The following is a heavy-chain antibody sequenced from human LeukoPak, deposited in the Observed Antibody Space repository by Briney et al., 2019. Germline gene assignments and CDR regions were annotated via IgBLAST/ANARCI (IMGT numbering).Heavy chain of an antibody. CDR3: ANTNVLLWVGELSKTAYFDY. Sequence: GSLRLSCAASGFTFSSYAMHWIRQPPGKGLEWIGEINHSGSTNYNPSLKSRVTISVDTSKNQFSLKLSSVTAADTAVYYCANTNVLLWVGELSKTAYFDYWGQGTLVTVSS. V-gene: IGHV4-34*08. CDR2: INHSGST. D-gene: IGHD3-10*01. CDR1: GFTFSSYA. J-gene: IGHJ4*02.